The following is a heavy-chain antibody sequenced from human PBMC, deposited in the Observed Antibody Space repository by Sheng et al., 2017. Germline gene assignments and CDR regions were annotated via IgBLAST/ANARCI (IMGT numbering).Heavy chain of an antibody. V-gene: IGHV3-21*01. CDR1: GITFSSYS. J-gene: IGHJ4*02. Sequence: EVQLVESGGGLVKPGGSLRLSCAASGITFSSYSMNWVRQAPGKGLEWVSSITSGSRYIYYADSVQGRFTISRDNAKNSLYLQMNSLRAEDTAVYYCARATVTTQIRTFDYWGQGT. CDR2: ITSGSRYI. CDR3: ARATVTTQIRTFDY. D-gene: IGHD4-17*01.